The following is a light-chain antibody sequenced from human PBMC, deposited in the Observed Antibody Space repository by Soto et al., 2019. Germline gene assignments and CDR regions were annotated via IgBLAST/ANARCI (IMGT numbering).Light chain of an antibody. CDR2: QVS. V-gene: IGKV2-30*01. J-gene: IGKJ2*01. Sequence: DMVMTQSPFSLPVTLGQPASISGGSIQSFVNIEGNTSWTWFQQRPGQSPRRLIHQVSERDPGVPDRFSGSGSGTDFTLIISRVEAEDVGVYYCMQGTDWPPYTFGQGTKLEIK. CDR1: QSFVNIEGNTS. CDR3: MQGTDWPPYT.